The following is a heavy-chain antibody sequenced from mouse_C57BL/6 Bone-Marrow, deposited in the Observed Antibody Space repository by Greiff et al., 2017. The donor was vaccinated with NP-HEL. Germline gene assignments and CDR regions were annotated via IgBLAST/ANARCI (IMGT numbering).Heavy chain of an antibody. CDR2: INPGSGGT. Sequence: VQLQQSGAELVRPGTSVKVSCKASGYAFTHYLIEWVKQRPGQGLEWIGVINPGSGGTNYNEKFKGKATLTADKSSSTAYMQLSSLTSEDSAVYFCARPYYGLDYGDRGTTLTVSS. V-gene: IGHV1-54*01. CDR3: ARPYYGLDY. D-gene: IGHD2-10*01. J-gene: IGHJ2*01. CDR1: GYAFTHYL.